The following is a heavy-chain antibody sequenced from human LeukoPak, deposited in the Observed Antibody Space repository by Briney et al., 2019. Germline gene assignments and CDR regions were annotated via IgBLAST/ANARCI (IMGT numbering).Heavy chain of an antibody. D-gene: IGHD6-13*01. V-gene: IGHV4-4*07. CDR2: IYTSGST. CDR1: GGSINSYY. CDR3: ARDGPRIMAAAVRLDP. Sequence: TSETLSLTCTVSGGSINSYYWSWIRQPAGKGLEWIGRIYTSGSTYYNPSLKSRVTMSVDMSKNQFSLKLSSVTAADTAVYYCARDGPRIMAAAVRLDPWGPGTLVTVSS. J-gene: IGHJ5*02.